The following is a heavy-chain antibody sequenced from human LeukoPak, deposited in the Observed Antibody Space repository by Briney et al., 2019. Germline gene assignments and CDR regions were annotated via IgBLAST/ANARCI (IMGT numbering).Heavy chain of an antibody. J-gene: IGHJ4*02. CDR3: ARDRGYSSFDY. CDR1: AFTFSNYW. D-gene: IGHD4-23*01. CDR2: IKEDGSEI. Sequence: GGSRRLTCAASAFTFSNYWMSWVRQAPGKGLEWVANIKEDGSEINYVDSVKGRFTISRGNAKNSLYLQMNSLTVDDTAVYYCARDRGYSSFDYWGQGTLVTVSS. V-gene: IGHV3-7*01.